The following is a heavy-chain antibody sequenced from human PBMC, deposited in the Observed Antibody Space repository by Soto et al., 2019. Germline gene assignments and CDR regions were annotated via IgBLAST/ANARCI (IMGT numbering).Heavy chain of an antibody. V-gene: IGHV3-23*01. CDR3: AKLGYCSSTSCKYNDFDY. Sequence: GGSLRLSCAASGFTFSSYAMSWVRQAPGKGLEWVSAISGSGGSTYYADSVKGRFTISRDNSKNTRYLQMNSLRAEDTAVYYCAKLGYCSSTSCKYNDFDYWGQGTLVTVSS. CDR1: GFTFSSYA. J-gene: IGHJ4*02. CDR2: ISGSGGST. D-gene: IGHD2-2*01.